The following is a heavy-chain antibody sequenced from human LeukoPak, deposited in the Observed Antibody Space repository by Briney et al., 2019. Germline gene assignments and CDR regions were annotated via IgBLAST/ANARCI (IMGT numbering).Heavy chain of an antibody. J-gene: IGHJ3*02. CDR2: IYHSGST. CDR3: ARIGVAATHMDI. CDR1: GYSISSGYY. V-gene: IGHV4-38-2*02. Sequence: SETLSLTCSDSGYSISSGYYWGWSRQPPGKGLEWIGSIYHSGSTYYNPSLKSRVTISVDTSKNQFSLKLSSVTAADTAVYYCARIGVAATHMDIWGQGTMVTVSS. D-gene: IGHD2-15*01.